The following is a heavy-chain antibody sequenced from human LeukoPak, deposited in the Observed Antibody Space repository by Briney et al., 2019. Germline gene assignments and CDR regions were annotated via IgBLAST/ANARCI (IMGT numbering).Heavy chain of an antibody. CDR1: GGSFSGYY. Sequence: PSETLSLTCAVCGGSFSGYYWSWIRQPPGKGLEWIGEINHSGSTNYNPSLKSRVTISVDTSKNQFSLKLSSVTAADTAVYYCARTTYYYDSSGYSPILNFDYWGQGTLVTVSS. V-gene: IGHV4-34*01. J-gene: IGHJ4*02. CDR2: INHSGST. CDR3: ARTTYYYDSSGYSPILNFDY. D-gene: IGHD3-22*01.